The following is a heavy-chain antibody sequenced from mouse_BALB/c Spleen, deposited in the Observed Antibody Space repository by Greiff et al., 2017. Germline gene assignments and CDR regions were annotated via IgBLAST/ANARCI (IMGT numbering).Heavy chain of an antibody. CDR2: ISSGGSYT. CDR1: GFTFSSYA. V-gene: IGHV5-9-4*01. Sequence: EVQGVESGGGLVKPGGSLKLSCAASGFTFSSYAMSWVRQSPEKRLEWVAEISSGGSYTYYPDTVTGRFTISRDNAKNTLYLEMSSLRSEDTAMYYCARVLLRPHYAMDYWGQGTSVTVSS. CDR3: ARVLLRPHYAMDY. D-gene: IGHD1-2*01. J-gene: IGHJ4*01.